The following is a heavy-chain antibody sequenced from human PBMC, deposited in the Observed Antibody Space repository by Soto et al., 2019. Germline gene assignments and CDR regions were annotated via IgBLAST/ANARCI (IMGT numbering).Heavy chain of an antibody. CDR1: GGSVSSGGYS. CDR3: ARAPLSSSWSTGYFDL. D-gene: IGHD6-13*01. Sequence: QLQLQESGSGLVKPSQTLSLTCAVSGGSVSSGGYSWSWIRQPPGKGLEWIGYIYHSGSTYYNPSLKSRVTISVDRSKNQFSLKLSSVTAADTAVYYCARAPLSSSWSTGYFDLWGRGTLVTVSS. V-gene: IGHV4-30-2*01. CDR2: IYHSGST. J-gene: IGHJ2*01.